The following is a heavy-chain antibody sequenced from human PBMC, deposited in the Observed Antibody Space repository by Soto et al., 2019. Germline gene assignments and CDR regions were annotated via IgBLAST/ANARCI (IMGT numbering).Heavy chain of an antibody. J-gene: IGHJ6*02. D-gene: IGHD3-16*02. V-gene: IGHV1-69*13. Sequence: SVKVSCNASGGTFSNYDFSGVRQAPGQGLEWMGGITPLFGTANYAQKFQGRVTITADESTSTAHMDLSSLRSDDTAVYYCASGSPATFGGVTVQYYYGMDVWGQGTTVTVSS. CDR1: GGTFSNYD. CDR2: ITPLFGTA. CDR3: ASGSPATFGGVTVQYYYGMDV.